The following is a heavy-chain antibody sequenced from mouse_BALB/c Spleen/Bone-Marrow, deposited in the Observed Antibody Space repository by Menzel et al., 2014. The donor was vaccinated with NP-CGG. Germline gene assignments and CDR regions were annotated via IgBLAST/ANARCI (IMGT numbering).Heavy chain of an antibody. CDR1: GFNIKDTY. CDR2: IDPANGNT. J-gene: IGHJ3*01. Sequence: VQLQQPGAELVKPGASVKLSCTASGFNIKDTYMHWVKQRPEQGLEWIGRIDPANGNTKYDPKFQGKATITADTSSNTAYLQLSSLTSEDTAVYYCASLDDYIYWGQGTLATVSA. V-gene: IGHV14-3*02. CDR3: ASLDDYIY. D-gene: IGHD2-4*01.